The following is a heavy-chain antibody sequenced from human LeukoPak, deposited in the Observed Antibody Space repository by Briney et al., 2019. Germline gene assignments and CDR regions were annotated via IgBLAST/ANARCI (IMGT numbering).Heavy chain of an antibody. V-gene: IGHV3-48*03. D-gene: IGHD3-22*01. CDR3: ALGVVVISGYYFDY. J-gene: IGHJ4*02. CDR2: ISSSGSTI. CDR1: GFTFSSYE. Sequence: GGSLRLSCAASGFTFSSYEMNWVRQAPGKGLEWVSYISSSGSTIYYADSVKGRFTTSRDSAKNSLYLQMNSLRAEDTAVYYCALGVVVISGYYFDYWGQGTLVTVSS.